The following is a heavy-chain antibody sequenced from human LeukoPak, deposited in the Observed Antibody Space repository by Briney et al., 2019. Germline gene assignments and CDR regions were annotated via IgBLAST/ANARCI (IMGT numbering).Heavy chain of an antibody. CDR1: GYTFTSYD. Sequence: GASVKVSCKASGYTFTSYDINWVRQATGQGLEWMGWMNPNSGNTGYAQKFQGRVTITRNTSISTAYMELTSLRSEDTAVYYCVRAGGPRKWYFDYWGQGTTVIVSS. D-gene: IGHD1-14*01. CDR3: VRAGGPRKWYFDY. V-gene: IGHV1-8*03. CDR2: MNPNSGNT. J-gene: IGHJ4*02.